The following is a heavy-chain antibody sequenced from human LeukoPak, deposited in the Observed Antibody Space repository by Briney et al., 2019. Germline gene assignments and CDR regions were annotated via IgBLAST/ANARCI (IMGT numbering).Heavy chain of an antibody. CDR1: GGSIIARTYY. V-gene: IGHV4-39*07. CDR2: ISDTGST. Sequence: PSETLSLTCNVSGGSIIARTYYWGWIRRPPGKGLEWLGTISDTGSTYYNPSLKSRVTMSVDTSKNQFSLRLNSVTAADTAVYYCARSRAFNSGAFDPWGQGSLVTVSS. CDR3: ARSRAFNSGAFDP. J-gene: IGHJ5*02. D-gene: IGHD1-26*01.